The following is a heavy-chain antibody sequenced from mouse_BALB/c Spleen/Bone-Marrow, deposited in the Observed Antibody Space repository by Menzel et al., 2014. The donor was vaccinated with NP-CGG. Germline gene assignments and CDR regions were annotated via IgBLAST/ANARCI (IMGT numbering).Heavy chain of an antibody. CDR1: GFTFIAYT. J-gene: IGHJ4*01. Sequence: VQLKQSGGGLVEPGGSLKLSCAASGFTFIAYTMSWVRQTPEKRLEWVAYINNGGGSTYYPDTVKGRFTISRDNAKNTLYLQMSSLKSEDTAMYYCARHGEERPVLAMDYWGQGTSVPVSS. V-gene: IGHV5-12-2*01. CDR2: INNGGGST. CDR3: ARHGEERPVLAMDY. D-gene: IGHD2-14*01.